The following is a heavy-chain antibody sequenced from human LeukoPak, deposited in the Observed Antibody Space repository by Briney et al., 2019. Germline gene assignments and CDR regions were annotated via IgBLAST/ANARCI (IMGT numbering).Heavy chain of an antibody. CDR2: IGTSGGPI. J-gene: IGHJ4*02. CDR1: GFTFSSYA. Sequence: PGGSLRLSCAASGFTFSSYAMTWVRQAPGKGLEWISYIGTSGGPIYYADSAKGRFTVSRDNAKNSLYLQMNSLRDDDTAVYFCARDYRSDKYFDYWGQGTLVTVSS. CDR3: ARDYRSDKYFDY. V-gene: IGHV3-48*02. D-gene: IGHD6-25*01.